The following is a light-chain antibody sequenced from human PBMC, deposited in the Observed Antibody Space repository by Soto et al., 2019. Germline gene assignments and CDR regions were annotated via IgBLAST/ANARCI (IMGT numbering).Light chain of an antibody. CDR1: SSNIGNNP. V-gene: IGLV1-44*01. J-gene: IGLJ2*01. Sequence: QSVLTQPPSASGTPGQRITISCSGASSNIGNNPVNWYQHFPRTAPKLLIYTNDQRPSGVPGRFSGSKSGTSASLAISGLQSEDEADYYGAAWDDSLYGVVFGGGTKLTVL. CDR2: TND. CDR3: AAWDDSLYGVV.